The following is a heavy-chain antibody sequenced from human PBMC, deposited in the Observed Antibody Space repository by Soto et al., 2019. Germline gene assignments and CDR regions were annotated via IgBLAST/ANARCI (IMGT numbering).Heavy chain of an antibody. CDR2: IIPIFGTA. D-gene: IGHD3-9*01. V-gene: IGHV1-69*13. CDR1: GGTFSSYA. CDR3: ARGLRYFDWSRPDAFDI. J-gene: IGHJ3*02. Sequence: SVKVSCKAFGGTFSSYAISWVRQAPGQGLEWMGGIIPIFGTANYAQKFQGRVTITADESTSTAYMELSSLRSEDTAVYYCARGLRYFDWSRPDAFDIWGQGTMVTVSS.